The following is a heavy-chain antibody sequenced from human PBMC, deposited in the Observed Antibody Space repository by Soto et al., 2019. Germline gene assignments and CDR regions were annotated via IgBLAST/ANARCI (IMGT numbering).Heavy chain of an antibody. Sequence: QVQLVESGGGVVQPGRSLRLSCAASGFTFSSYSMHRVRQAPVKGLEWVAVISYDGSKQYYAGSVQGRFTISRDNSKNTLYLQMNSLRAEATAVYYCAIGFNLPEGGGWYDLIDYWAQGALFTVSS. V-gene: IGHV3-30-3*01. J-gene: IGHJ4*02. D-gene: IGHD6-19*01. CDR1: GFTFSSYS. CDR3: AIGFNLPEGGGWYDLIDY. CDR2: ISYDGSKQ.